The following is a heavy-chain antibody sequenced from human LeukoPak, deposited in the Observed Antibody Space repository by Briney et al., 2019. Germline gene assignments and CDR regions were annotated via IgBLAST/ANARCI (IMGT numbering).Heavy chain of an antibody. V-gene: IGHV4-31*03. J-gene: IGHJ5*02. CDR3: ARGSGTSTWNWFDP. Sequence: SQTLSLTCTVSGGSISSGGYYWSWLRQHPGKGLEWIGYIYYSGPTYYNPSLKSRVTISVDTSKNQFSLKLSSVTAADTAVYYCARGSGTSTWNWFDPWGQGTLVTVSS. CDR2: IYYSGPT. CDR1: GGSISSGGYY. D-gene: IGHD3-10*01.